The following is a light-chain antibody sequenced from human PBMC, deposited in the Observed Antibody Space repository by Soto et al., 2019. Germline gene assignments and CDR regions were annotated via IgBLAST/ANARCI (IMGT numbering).Light chain of an antibody. CDR1: SSDVGGYNY. CDR3: SAYAGSNNLV. J-gene: IGLJ2*01. CDR2: EVS. Sequence: QSALTQPPSESGAPGQRVTISCTGTSSDVGGYNYVSWYQQHPGKAPKLMIYEVSKRPSGVPDRVSGSKSCNTASLTVSGLQDEDEDDYYCSAYAGSNNLVFGGGTKVTVL. V-gene: IGLV2-8*01.